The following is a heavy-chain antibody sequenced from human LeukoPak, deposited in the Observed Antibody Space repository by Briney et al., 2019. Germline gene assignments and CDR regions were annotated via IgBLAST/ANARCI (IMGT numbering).Heavy chain of an antibody. J-gene: IGHJ4*02. Sequence: GGSLRLSCAASGFTVSSNSMNWVRQAPGKGLEWVSVIYSGGSTYYADSVKGRFTISRDNSKNTLYLQMNSLRAEDTAVYYCAKATRKCSSTSCYVGIAARGGFDYWGQGTLVTVSS. D-gene: IGHD2-2*01. CDR1: GFTVSSNS. V-gene: IGHV3-66*01. CDR2: IYSGGST. CDR3: AKATRKCSSTSCYVGIAARGGFDY.